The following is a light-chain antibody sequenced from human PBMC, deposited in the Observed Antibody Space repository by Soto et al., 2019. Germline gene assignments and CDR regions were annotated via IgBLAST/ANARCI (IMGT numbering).Light chain of an antibody. Sequence: EIVMTQSPATLSVSPGERATLSCRSSQSVSSNVAWYQQKPGQAPRLLIYGASTRAPGIPARFSGSGSGTEFPLTISSLQSEAFAVYYCQQYNNWPPLTFGGGTKVEIK. V-gene: IGKV3-15*01. CDR1: QSVSSN. J-gene: IGKJ4*01. CDR3: QQYNNWPPLT. CDR2: GAS.